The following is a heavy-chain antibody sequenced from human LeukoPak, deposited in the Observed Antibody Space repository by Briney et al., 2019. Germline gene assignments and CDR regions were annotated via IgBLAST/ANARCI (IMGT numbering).Heavy chain of an antibody. CDR1: GGTFSSYA. Sequence: ASVTVSCKASGGTFSSYAISWVRQAPGQGLEWMGGIIPIFGTANYAQKFQGRVTITTDESTSTVYMELSSLRSEDTAVYYCAREARDYYDSSGPNWFDPWGQGTLVTVSS. V-gene: IGHV1-69*05. CDR2: IIPIFGTA. D-gene: IGHD3-22*01. J-gene: IGHJ5*02. CDR3: AREARDYYDSSGPNWFDP.